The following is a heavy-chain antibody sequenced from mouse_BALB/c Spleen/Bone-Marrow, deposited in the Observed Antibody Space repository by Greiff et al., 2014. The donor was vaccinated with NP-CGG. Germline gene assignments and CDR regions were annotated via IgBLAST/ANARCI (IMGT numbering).Heavy chain of an antibody. J-gene: IGHJ4*01. Sequence: VQLQQSGAELVRPGSSVKISCKASGYEFNNYWMNWVKQRPGQGLEWIGQIYPGDGDTNYNGKFKGKATLTADKSSSTAYMHLSSLTSEDSAVYFCATGDFYDDSILDYWGQGTSVTVSS. D-gene: IGHD2-12*01. CDR1: GYEFNNYW. CDR2: IYPGDGDT. CDR3: ATGDFYDDSILDY. V-gene: IGHV1-80*01.